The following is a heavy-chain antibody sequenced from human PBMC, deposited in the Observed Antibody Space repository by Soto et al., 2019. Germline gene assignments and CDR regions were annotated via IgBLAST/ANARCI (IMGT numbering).Heavy chain of an antibody. J-gene: IGHJ5*02. V-gene: IGHV4-31*03. CDR3: ARAGHSSSSEGANWFDP. CDR2: IYYSGST. D-gene: IGHD6-6*01. CDR1: GGSISSGGYY. Sequence: QVQLQESGPGLVKPSQTLSLTCTVSGGSISSGGYYWSWIRQHPGKGLEWIGYIYYSGSTYFNPSLKSRFTISVDTSKNQCPLQLSSVTAAVTAVYYCARAGHSSSSEGANWFDPWGQGTVVTVSS.